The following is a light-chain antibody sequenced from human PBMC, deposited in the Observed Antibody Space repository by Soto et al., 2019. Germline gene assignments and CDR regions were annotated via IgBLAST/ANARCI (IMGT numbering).Light chain of an antibody. J-gene: IGKJ5*01. CDR3: QQYHSWPIP. CDR1: QSINRD. CDR2: GAS. Sequence: RIIPQYPAPPSVAPGESAPPSCRASQSINRDLAWYEQKPGQTPRRVIYGASTWGTGVPPRFTGSGSGTEFTLTISNLQSEDFAVYYCQQYHSWPIPFGQGGRPAIK. V-gene: IGKV3D-15*01.